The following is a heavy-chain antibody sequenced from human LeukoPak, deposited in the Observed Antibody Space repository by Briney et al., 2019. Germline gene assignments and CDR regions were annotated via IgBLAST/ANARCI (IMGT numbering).Heavy chain of an antibody. J-gene: IGHJ6*02. CDR2: ISYDGSNK. CDR1: GFTFSSYG. CDR3: AKDSVFSGYDVDNYGMDV. V-gene: IGHV3-30*18. Sequence: GGSLRLSCAASGFTFSSYGMHWVRQAPGKGLEWVAVISYDGSNKYYADSVKGRFTISRDNSKNTLYLQMNSLRAEDTAVYYCAKDSVFSGYDVDNYGMDVWGQGTTVTVSS. D-gene: IGHD5-12*01.